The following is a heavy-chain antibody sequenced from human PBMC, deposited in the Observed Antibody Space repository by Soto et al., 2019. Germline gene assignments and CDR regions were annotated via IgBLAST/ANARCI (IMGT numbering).Heavy chain of an antibody. V-gene: IGHV3-30-3*01. CDR3: ARPPSSGYFVGDYFDY. J-gene: IGHJ4*02. CDR2: ISYDGSNK. CDR1: GFTFSSYA. D-gene: IGHD3-22*01. Sequence: GGSLRLSCAASGFTFSSYAMHWVRQAPGKGLEWVAVISYDGSNKYYADSVKGRFTISRDNSKNTLYLQMNSLRAEDTAVYYCARPPSSGYFVGDYFDYWGQGTLVTVSS.